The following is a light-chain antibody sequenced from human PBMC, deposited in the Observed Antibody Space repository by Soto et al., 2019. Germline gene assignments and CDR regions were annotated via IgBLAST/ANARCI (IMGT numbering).Light chain of an antibody. Sequence: QSALTQPASVSGSPGQSITISCTGTSSDVGAYNYVSWYQQHPGKVPRLMIFDVSNRPSGLSNRFSASKSGNTASLTISGLQAEDEADYYCSSYTSSNTWVFGGGTKLTVL. J-gene: IGLJ3*02. V-gene: IGLV2-14*01. CDR2: DVS. CDR3: SSYTSSNTWV. CDR1: SSDVGAYNY.